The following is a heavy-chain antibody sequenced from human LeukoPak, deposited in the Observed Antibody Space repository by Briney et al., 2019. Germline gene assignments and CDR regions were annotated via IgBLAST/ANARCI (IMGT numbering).Heavy chain of an antibody. Sequence: GGSLRLSCAASGFSFSIYFMNWVRQAPGKGLEWVSSISRTSEYIHYADSVRGRFAISRDNAKNSVYLQMNSMRAEDTAVYFCAGGGDFDYWGQGILVTVSA. J-gene: IGHJ4*02. D-gene: IGHD3-16*01. CDR3: AGGGDFDY. V-gene: IGHV3-21*01. CDR2: ISRTSEYI. CDR1: GFSFSIYF.